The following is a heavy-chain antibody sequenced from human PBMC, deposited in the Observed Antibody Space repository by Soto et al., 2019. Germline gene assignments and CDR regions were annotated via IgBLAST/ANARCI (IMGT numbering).Heavy chain of an antibody. J-gene: IGHJ3*02. CDR3: APRKYGSFNIGAFDI. CDR1: GFSFSTYE. Sequence: GGSLRLSCAASGFSFSTYEMNWVRQAPGKGLEWVSYISKSGIDIYYADSVKGRFTISRDNANNSLYLQMNSLRAEDTAVYYCAPRKYGSFNIGAFDIWGQGTMVTVSS. V-gene: IGHV3-48*03. CDR2: ISKSGIDI. D-gene: IGHD1-26*01.